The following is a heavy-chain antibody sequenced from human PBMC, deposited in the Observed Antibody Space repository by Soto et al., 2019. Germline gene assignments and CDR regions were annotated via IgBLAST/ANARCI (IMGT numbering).Heavy chain of an antibody. J-gene: IGHJ4*02. V-gene: IGHV1-18*01. CDR3: ARDGVYYYETSGYHPTPYYFDY. Sequence: QIQLVQSGAEVKEPEASVKVSCKASGYTFSMYDISWVRQAPGQGLEWMAWISTYNGNTKYAQKLQGRVTVTTDTSTSTAYMELRSLRSDDTAVYYCARDGVYYYETSGYHPTPYYFDYWGQGVLVTVSS. CDR1: GYTFSMYD. CDR2: ISTYNGNT. D-gene: IGHD3-22*01.